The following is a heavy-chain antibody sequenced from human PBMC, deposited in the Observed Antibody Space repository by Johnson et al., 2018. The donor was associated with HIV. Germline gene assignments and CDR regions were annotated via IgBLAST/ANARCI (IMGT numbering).Heavy chain of an antibody. CDR2: MSYDGSNK. D-gene: IGHD1-26*01. CDR1: GFMFSSFA. J-gene: IGHJ3*02. V-gene: IGHV3-30*04. Sequence: QMQLVESGGGVVQPGRSLRLSCVASGFMFSSFAMHWVRQAPGKGLEWVADMSYDGSNKYYADSVKGRFTISRDNSKNTLYLQMNSLRAEDKAVYYCAKDVELHGAFDIWGQGTMVTVSS. CDR3: AKDVELHGAFDI.